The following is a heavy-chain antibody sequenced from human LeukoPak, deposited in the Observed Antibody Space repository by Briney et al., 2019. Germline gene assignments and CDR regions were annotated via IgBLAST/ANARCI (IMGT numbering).Heavy chain of an antibody. Sequence: PPETLSLTCTVSGGSISSYYWSWIRQPPGKGLEWIGYIYYSGSTNYNPSLKSRVTILVDTSKNQISLKLSSVTAADTAVYYCARGSVLLSMDVWGKGTTVTISS. D-gene: IGHD3-10*01. CDR2: IYYSGST. CDR3: ARGSVLLSMDV. V-gene: IGHV4-59*01. J-gene: IGHJ6*03. CDR1: GGSISSYY.